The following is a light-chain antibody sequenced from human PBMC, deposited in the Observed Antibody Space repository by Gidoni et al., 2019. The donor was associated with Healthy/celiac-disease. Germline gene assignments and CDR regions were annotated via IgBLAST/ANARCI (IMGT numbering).Light chain of an antibody. V-gene: IGLV2-14*01. J-gene: IGLJ1*01. CDR1: RSEVGGYNY. CDR2: DVS. CDR3: SSYTSSSTYV. Sequence: QSALTQPASVSGSPRQSITISCTGTRSEVGGYNYVSWYPQHPGKAPKLMIYDVSNRPSGVSNRFSGSKSGNTASLTISGLQAEDEADYYCSSYTSSSTYVFGTGTKVTVL.